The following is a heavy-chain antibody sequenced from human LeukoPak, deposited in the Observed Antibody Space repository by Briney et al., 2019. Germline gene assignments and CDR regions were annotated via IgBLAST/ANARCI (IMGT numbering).Heavy chain of an antibody. Sequence: ASVKVSCKSSGYTFTSYAMNWERQAPGQGLERMGWISTNTGNPTYAQGFTGRFVFSLDTSVSTAYLQISSLKAEDTAVYYCARKSVAATPRDIVYQYSYMDVWGKGTTVTVSS. V-gene: IGHV7-4-1*02. CDR1: GYTFTSYA. CDR3: ARKSVAATPRDIVYQYSYMDV. CDR2: ISTNTGNP. D-gene: IGHD2-15*01. J-gene: IGHJ6*03.